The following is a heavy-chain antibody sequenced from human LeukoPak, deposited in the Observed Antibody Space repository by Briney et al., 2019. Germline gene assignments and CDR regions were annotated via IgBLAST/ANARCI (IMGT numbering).Heavy chain of an antibody. D-gene: IGHD2-2*01. V-gene: IGHV1-2*02. CDR3: ARDRCSSTSCYVGAIDI. J-gene: IGHJ3*02. CDR1: GYTFTSYY. CDR2: INPSGGST. Sequence: GASVKVSCKASGYTFTSYYMHWVRQAPGQGLEWMGIINPSGGSTNYAQKFQGRVTMTRDTSISTAYMELSRLRSDDTAVYYCARDRCSSTSCYVGAIDIWGQGTMVTVSS.